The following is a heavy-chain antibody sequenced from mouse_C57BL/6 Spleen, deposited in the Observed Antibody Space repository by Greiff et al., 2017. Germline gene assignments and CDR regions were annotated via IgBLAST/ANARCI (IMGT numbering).Heavy chain of an antibody. J-gene: IGHJ2*01. CDR1: GYTFTSYW. Sequence: QVQLKESGAELAKPGASVKLSCKASGYTFTSYWMHWVKQRPGQGLEWIGYINPSSGYTKYNQKFKDKATLTADKSSSTAYMQLSSLTYEDSAVXYCARSILGTTGAFDYGGQGTTLTVSS. D-gene: IGHD2-14*01. CDR2: INPSSGYT. CDR3: ARSILGTTGAFDY. V-gene: IGHV1-7*01.